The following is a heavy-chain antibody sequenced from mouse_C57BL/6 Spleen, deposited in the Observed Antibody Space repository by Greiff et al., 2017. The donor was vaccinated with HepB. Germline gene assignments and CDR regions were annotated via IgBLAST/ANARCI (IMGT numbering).Heavy chain of an antibody. CDR2: ISSGSSTI. D-gene: IGHD2-5*01. J-gene: IGHJ4*01. Sequence: EVMLVESGGGLVKPGGSLKLSCAASGFTFSDYGMHWVRQAPEKGLEWVAYISSGSSTIYYADTVKGRFTISRDNAKNTLFLQMTSLRSEDTAMYYCARQTYYSNLYAMDYWGQGTSVTVSS. CDR1: GFTFSDYG. CDR3: ARQTYYSNLYAMDY. V-gene: IGHV5-17*01.